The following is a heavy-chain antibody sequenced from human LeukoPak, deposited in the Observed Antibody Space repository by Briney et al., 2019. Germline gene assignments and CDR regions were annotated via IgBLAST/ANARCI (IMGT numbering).Heavy chain of an antibody. J-gene: IGHJ6*03. V-gene: IGHV3-23*01. D-gene: IGHD6-6*01. CDR3: AKGRGSSPPRAYYMDV. CDR2: FGGSGGST. Sequence: PGGSLRLSCAASGFTFSSYAMSWVRQAPGKGLEWVSTFGGSGGSTYYADSVKGRFTVSRDNSKNTLYLQMNSLRAEDTAVYYCAKGRGSSPPRAYYMDVWGKGTTVTVSS. CDR1: GFTFSSYA.